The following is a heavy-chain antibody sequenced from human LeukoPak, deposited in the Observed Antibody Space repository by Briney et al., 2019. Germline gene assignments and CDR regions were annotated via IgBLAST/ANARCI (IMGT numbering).Heavy chain of an antibody. Sequence: GGSLRLSCTASGFTFGDHAMSWFRQAPGKGLEWVGFIRSKAYGGTTEYAASVKGRFTISRDDSKSIAYLQMNSLKTEDTAVYYCTRYMVVRGVIDYWGQGTLVTVSS. D-gene: IGHD3-10*01. CDR3: TRYMVVRGVIDY. J-gene: IGHJ4*02. CDR1: GFTFGDHA. V-gene: IGHV3-49*03. CDR2: IRSKAYGGTT.